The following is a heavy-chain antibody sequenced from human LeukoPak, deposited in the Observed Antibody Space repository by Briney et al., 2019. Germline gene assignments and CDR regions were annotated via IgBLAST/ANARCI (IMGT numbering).Heavy chain of an antibody. Sequence: GGSLRLSCAASRFTFNNYAMSWVRQAPGKGLGRVSLITEDGGSAFYADSVKGRFTISRDNSKNTLYLHVNSLRAEDTAVYYCAKHFGSGTYYNFLDYWGQGTLVTVSS. J-gene: IGHJ4*02. CDR3: AKHFGSGTYYNFLDY. CDR1: RFTFNNYA. CDR2: ITEDGGSA. V-gene: IGHV3-23*01. D-gene: IGHD3-10*01.